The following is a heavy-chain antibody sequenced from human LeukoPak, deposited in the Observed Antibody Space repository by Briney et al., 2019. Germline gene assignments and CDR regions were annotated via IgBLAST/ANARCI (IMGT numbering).Heavy chain of an antibody. V-gene: IGHV4-59*01. D-gene: IGHD6-6*01. Sequence: SETLSLTCTVSGGSISSYYWSWLRQPPGKGLEWIGYIYYSGSTNYNPSLKSRVTISVDTSKNQFSLKLSSVTAADTAVYYCARAYSSSSPFDYWGQGTLVTVSS. CDR1: GGSISSYY. CDR2: IYYSGST. J-gene: IGHJ4*02. CDR3: ARAYSSSSPFDY.